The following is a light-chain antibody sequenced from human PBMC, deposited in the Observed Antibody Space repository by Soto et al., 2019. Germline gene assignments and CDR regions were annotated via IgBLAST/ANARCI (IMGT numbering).Light chain of an antibody. Sequence: QSVLTQPPSASGSPGQSVTISCTGTSSDVGGYNYVPWYQQHPGKAPKVMIYDVNKRPSGVPDRFSGSKSGNTASLTVSGLQAEDEGDYYCSSHAGGQNVVFGGGTQLTVL. J-gene: IGLJ2*01. CDR1: SSDVGGYNY. CDR3: SSHAGGQNVV. CDR2: DVN. V-gene: IGLV2-8*01.